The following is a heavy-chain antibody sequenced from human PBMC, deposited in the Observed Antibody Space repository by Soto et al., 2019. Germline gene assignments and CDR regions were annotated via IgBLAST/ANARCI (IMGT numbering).Heavy chain of an antibody. J-gene: IGHJ5*02. D-gene: IGHD2-21*01. Sequence: ASVKVSCKASGYTFTTYYVHWVRQAPGQGLQWMGIINPSDGSTNYAQKFQGRVTMTRDTSTSTVYMELSGLTSEDTAVYYCARVGVSVAQPYNWFAPWGQGTQVTVSS. CDR3: ARVGVSVAQPYNWFAP. CDR1: GYTFTTYY. V-gene: IGHV1-46*01. CDR2: INPSDGST.